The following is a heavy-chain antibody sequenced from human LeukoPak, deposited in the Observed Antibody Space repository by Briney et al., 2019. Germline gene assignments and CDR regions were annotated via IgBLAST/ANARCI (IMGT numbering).Heavy chain of an antibody. CDR1: GYTFTSYY. Sequence: GASVTVSCTASGYTFTSYYMHWVRQAPGQGLEWMGIINPSGGSTNYAQKFQGRVTMTRDTSTSTVYMELSSLRSEDTALYYCARVSCSGDSCYSLFDFWGQGTLVTVSS. V-gene: IGHV1-46*01. CDR2: INPSGGST. J-gene: IGHJ4*02. CDR3: ARVSCSGDSCYSLFDF. D-gene: IGHD2-15*01.